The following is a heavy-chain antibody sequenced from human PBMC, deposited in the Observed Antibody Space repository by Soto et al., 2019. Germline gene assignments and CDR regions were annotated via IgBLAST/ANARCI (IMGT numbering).Heavy chain of an antibody. CDR2: INAGNGNT. D-gene: IGHD2-2*01. CDR1: GYTFTSYA. J-gene: IGHJ1*01. Sequence: ASVTVSCKASGYTFTSYAMHWVRQAPGQRLEWMGWINAGNGNTKYSQKFQGRVTITRDTSASTAYMELSSLRSEDTAVYYCAREDVVVPAAMHTYFQHWGQGTRVSVSS. CDR3: AREDVVVPAAMHTYFQH. V-gene: IGHV1-3*01.